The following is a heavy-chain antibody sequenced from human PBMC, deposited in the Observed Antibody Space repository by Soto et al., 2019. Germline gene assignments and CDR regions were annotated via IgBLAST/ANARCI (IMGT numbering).Heavy chain of an antibody. D-gene: IGHD5-12*01. CDR2: IYWDDDK. CDR3: AHKGDGYRGFKY. CDR1: GFALSTSGVG. Sequence: QITLKESGPTLVKPTQTLTLTCTLSGFALSTSGVGVGWIRQPPGKALEWLALIYWDDDKRYSPFLKSRLTITKDTSKNQVVLTLTNMDPVDTATYYCAHKGDGYRGFKYWGQGTRVTVSS. V-gene: IGHV2-5*02. J-gene: IGHJ4*02.